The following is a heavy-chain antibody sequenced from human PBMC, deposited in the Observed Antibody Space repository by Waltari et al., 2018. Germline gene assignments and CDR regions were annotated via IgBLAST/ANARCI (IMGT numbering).Heavy chain of an antibody. CDR1: GFTFSSYA. J-gene: IGHJ4*02. CDR3: ARDRSGGYAWDYFDY. Sequence: QVQLVESGGGVVQPGRSLRLSCAASGFTFSSYAMHWVRQAPGKGLEWVAVISYDGSNKYYADSVKGRFTISRDNSKNTLYLQMNSLRAEDTAVYYCARDRSGGYAWDYFDYWGQGTLVTVSS. CDR2: ISYDGSNK. V-gene: IGHV3-30-3*01. D-gene: IGHD5-12*01.